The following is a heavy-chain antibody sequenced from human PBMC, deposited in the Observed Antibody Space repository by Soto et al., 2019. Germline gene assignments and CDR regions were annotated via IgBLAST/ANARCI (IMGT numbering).Heavy chain of an antibody. CDR3: AREMAALNYFDY. J-gene: IGHJ4*02. CDR2: ISAYNGNT. V-gene: IGHV1-18*01. Sequence: ASVKVSCKASGYTFTSYGISWVRQAPGQGLEWMGWISAYNGNTNYAQKLQGRVTMTTDTSTSTAYMELSSLRSEDTAVYYCAREMAALNYFDYWGQGTLVTVS. D-gene: IGHD2-15*01. CDR1: GYTFTSYG.